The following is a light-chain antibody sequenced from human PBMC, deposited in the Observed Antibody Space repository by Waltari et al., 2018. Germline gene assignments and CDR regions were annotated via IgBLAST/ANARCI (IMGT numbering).Light chain of an antibody. V-gene: IGLV2-14*03. CDR2: AVT. Sequence: QSALTQPAPVSGSPAQSLTPSCTGTSSDVGVHNDVTWYQQYPGMAPKLLFYAVTKRPSGVSCRFSGSRSGNTASLTISGLQPEDEADYYCCSHTFNSSWVFGGGTKLTVL. J-gene: IGLJ3*02. CDR3: CSHTFNSSWV. CDR1: SSDVGVHND.